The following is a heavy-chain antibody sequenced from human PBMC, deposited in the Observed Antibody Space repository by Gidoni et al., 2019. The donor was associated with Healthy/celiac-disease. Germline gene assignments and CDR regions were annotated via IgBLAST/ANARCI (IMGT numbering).Heavy chain of an antibody. J-gene: IGHJ5*02. CDR3: ALSLTGDWFDP. V-gene: IGHV4-34*01. CDR1: GGSFSGYY. Sequence: QVQLQQWGAGLLKPSETLSMTCAVYGGSFSGYYGSWIRQPPGTGLEWIGEINHSVSTNYNPSLKRRVTISVHPSKNQFSLKLSSVTAADSAVYYCALSLTGDWFDPWGQGTLVTVSS. D-gene: IGHD3-9*01. CDR2: INHSVST.